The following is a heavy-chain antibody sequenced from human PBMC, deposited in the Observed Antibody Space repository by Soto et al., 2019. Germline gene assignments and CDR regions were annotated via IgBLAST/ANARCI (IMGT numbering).Heavy chain of an antibody. CDR3: ARARDSTTGTRINTMDV. V-gene: IGHV3-53*02. CDR1: GLTVSTNY. CDR2: IYSDGST. Sequence: EVQLVETGGGLIQPGGSLRLSCAASGLTVSTNYLSWVRQAPGKGLEWVSIIYSDGSTFYGGSLRGRFTISRDNSKNTLYLQMDSLRAKDTAVYYCARARDSTTGTRINTMDVWGQGTTVTVSS. D-gene: IGHD4-4*01. J-gene: IGHJ6*02.